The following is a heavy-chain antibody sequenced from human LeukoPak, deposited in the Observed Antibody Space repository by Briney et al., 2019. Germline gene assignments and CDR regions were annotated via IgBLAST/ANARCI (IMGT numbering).Heavy chain of an antibody. J-gene: IGHJ2*01. CDR1: GYTFTSYY. CDR2: INPNGGTT. D-gene: IGHD1-26*01. V-gene: IGHV1-46*01. CDR3: ARDEVVGAHSRGAYWYFDL. Sequence: ASVKVSCKASGYTFTSYYMHWVRQAPGQGLEWMGIINPNGGTTSYAQKFQGRVTMTRDTSTSTVYMELSSLRSEDTAVYYCARDEVVGAHSRGAYWYFDLWGRGTLVTVSS.